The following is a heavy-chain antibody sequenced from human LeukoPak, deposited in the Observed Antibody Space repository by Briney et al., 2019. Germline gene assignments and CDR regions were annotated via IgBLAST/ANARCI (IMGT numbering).Heavy chain of an antibody. CDR2: INRDGSRT. V-gene: IGHV3-43*01. J-gene: IGHJ4*02. D-gene: IGHD3-10*01. CDR1: GFNFEDYS. CDR3: AKESLRWFAVES. Sequence: GGSLRLSCAASGFNFEDYSMHWVRQAPGKGLEWVSLINRDGSRTHYADSVKGRFTISRDNSKTSLYLQMNSLTIEDTAFYFCAKESLRWFAVESWGQGTLVTVVS.